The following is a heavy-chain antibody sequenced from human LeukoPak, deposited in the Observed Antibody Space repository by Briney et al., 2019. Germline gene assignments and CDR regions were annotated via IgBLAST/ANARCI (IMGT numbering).Heavy chain of an antibody. J-gene: IGHJ4*02. V-gene: IGHV1-46*01. CDR1: GYTFTSYY. CDR3: ARGIPAYYFDY. D-gene: IGHD2-2*01. Sequence: GASVKVSCKASGYTFTSYYMHWVRQAPGQGLEWMGIINPSGGSTSYAQKFQGRVTMTRDTSTSTAYMELRSLRSDDTAVYYCARGIPAYYFDYWGQGTLVTVSS. CDR2: INPSGGST.